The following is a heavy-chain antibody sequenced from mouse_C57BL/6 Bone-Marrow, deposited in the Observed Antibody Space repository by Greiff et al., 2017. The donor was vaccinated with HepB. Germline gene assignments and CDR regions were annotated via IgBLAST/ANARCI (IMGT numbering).Heavy chain of an antibody. V-gene: IGHV1-63*01. CDR2: IYPGGGYT. Sequence: QVQLKQSGAELVRPGTSVKMSCKASGYTFTNYWIGWAKQRPGHGLEWIGDIYPGGGYTNYNEKFKGKATLTADKSSSTAYMQFSSLTSEDSAIYCCARSKTAQAPVDDWGQGTTLTVSS. CDR3: ARSKTAQAPVDD. D-gene: IGHD3-2*02. CDR1: GYTFTNYW. J-gene: IGHJ2*01.